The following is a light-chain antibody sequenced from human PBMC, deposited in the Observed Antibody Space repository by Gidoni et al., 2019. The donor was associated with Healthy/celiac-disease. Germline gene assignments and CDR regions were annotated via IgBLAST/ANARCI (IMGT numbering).Light chain of an antibody. CDR1: NIGSKS. J-gene: IGLJ2*01. CDR2: YDS. CDR3: QVWDSSSDHPVV. Sequence: SSVLTPPPSVSVAPGKTARITCGGNNIGSKSVHWYQQKPGQAPVLVIYYDSDRHSGIPERFSGSNSGNTATLTISRVEAGDEADYYCQVWDSSSDHPVVFGGGTKLTVL. V-gene: IGLV3-21*04.